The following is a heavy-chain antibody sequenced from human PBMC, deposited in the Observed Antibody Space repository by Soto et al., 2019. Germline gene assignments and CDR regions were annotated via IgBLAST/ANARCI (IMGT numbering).Heavy chain of an antibody. V-gene: IGHV3-23*01. D-gene: IGHD4-4*01. CDR3: ARRNSGWYFDL. Sequence: GGSLRLSCAASGFTFSSYAMIWVRQAPGKGLQWVSVISGSGDSTYYADSVKGRFTISRDNSKSTLYLQMNSLRAEDTAVYYCARRNSGWYFDLWGRGTLVTVSS. CDR1: GFTFSSYA. CDR2: ISGSGDST. J-gene: IGHJ2*01.